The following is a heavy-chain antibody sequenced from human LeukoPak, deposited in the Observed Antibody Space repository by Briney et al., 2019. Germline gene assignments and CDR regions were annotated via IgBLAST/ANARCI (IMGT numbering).Heavy chain of an antibody. J-gene: IGHJ4*02. V-gene: IGHV4-39*01. CDR2: MFYRGST. Sequence: SETLSLTCTVSGVSTSTSTHYWAWIRQPPGKGLEWIGGMFYRGSTYYNASLKSRVTLSVDTSRNQFSLKLSSVTPSDTAMYYCVRQGGWGGAASLIEFWGQGTLVTVSS. CDR1: GVSTSTSTHY. CDR3: VRQGGWGGAASLIEF. D-gene: IGHD2-15*01.